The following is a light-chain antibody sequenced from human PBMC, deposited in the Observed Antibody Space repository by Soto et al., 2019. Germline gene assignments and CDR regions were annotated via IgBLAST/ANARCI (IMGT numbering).Light chain of an antibody. CDR3: QQYGSSRLT. V-gene: IGKV3D-20*01. J-gene: IGKJ4*01. Sequence: EIVLTQSPATLSLSPGERATLSCGASQSVNSSYLAWYQQKPGLAPRLLIYDASSRATGIPDRFSGSGSGTDFTLTISRLEPEDFAVYYCQQYGSSRLTFGGGTKVEIK. CDR2: DAS. CDR1: QSVNSSY.